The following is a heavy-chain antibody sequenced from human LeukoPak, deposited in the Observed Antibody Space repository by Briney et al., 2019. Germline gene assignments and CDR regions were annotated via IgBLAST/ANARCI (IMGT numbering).Heavy chain of an antibody. Sequence: ASVKVSCKASGYTFTSYGISWVRQAPGQGLEWMGWISAYNGNTNYAQKLQGRVTMPTDTSTSTAYMELRSLRSDDTAVYYCARDPYVRSSSRYGMGVWGQGTTVTVSS. CDR3: ARDPYVRSSSRYGMGV. CDR2: ISAYNGNT. J-gene: IGHJ6*02. V-gene: IGHV1-18*01. CDR1: GYTFTSYG. D-gene: IGHD6-13*01.